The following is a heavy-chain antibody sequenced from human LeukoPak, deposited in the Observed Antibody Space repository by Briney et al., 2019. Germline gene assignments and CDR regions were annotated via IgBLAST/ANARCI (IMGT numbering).Heavy chain of an antibody. CDR2: INPSGGST. Sequence: ASVKVSCKASGYTFTSYYMHWVRQAPGQGLEWMGIINPSGGSTNYAQKFQGRVTMTRDTSTSTIYMELSGLRSEDTAVYYCARGVDTAMAFDYWGQGTLVTVSS. CDR3: ARGVDTAMAFDY. CDR1: GYTFTSYY. D-gene: IGHD5-18*01. V-gene: IGHV1-46*01. J-gene: IGHJ4*02.